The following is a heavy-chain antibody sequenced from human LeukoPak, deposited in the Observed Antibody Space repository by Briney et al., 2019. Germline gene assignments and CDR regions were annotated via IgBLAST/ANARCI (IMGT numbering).Heavy chain of an antibody. Sequence: GASVKVSCKASGYTFINDAISWVRQAPGQGLEWIGWISAYNGNTNYAQNLQDRLNLTRDTSTGTVYMELRGLRSDDTAVYYCARDRVGITGNWLDPWGQGTLVTVSS. CDR3: ARDRVGITGNWLDP. V-gene: IGHV1-18*01. D-gene: IGHD1-26*01. CDR2: ISAYNGNT. CDR1: GYTFINDA. J-gene: IGHJ5*02.